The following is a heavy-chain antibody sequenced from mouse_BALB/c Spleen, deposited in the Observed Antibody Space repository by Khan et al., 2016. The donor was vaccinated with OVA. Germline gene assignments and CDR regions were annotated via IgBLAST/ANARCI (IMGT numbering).Heavy chain of an antibody. CDR2: INTYTGES. D-gene: IGHD2-14*01. CDR1: GFTFTNYG. CDR3: ARVGYNGTMDC. Sequence: QIQLVQSGPELKKPGETVQISCKASGFTFTNYGMNWVKQAPGKGLKWMGWINTYTGESTFADDFKGRFAFSLETSDSTAYLQINSLENEDTATYFCARVGYNGTMDCWGQGTSVTVSS. J-gene: IGHJ4*01. V-gene: IGHV9-3-1*01.